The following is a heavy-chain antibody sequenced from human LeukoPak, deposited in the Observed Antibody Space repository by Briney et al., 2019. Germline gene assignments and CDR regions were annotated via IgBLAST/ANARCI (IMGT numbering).Heavy chain of an antibody. Sequence: PSETLSLTCTVSGGSISSYYWSWIRQPPGKGLEWIGYIYYSGSTNYNPSLKSRVTISVDTSKNQFSLKLSSVTAADTAVYYCARAPSMIVVDNWFDPWGQGTLVTVSS. V-gene: IGHV4-59*01. D-gene: IGHD3-22*01. CDR1: GGSISSYY. CDR3: ARAPSMIVVDNWFDP. CDR2: IYYSGST. J-gene: IGHJ5*02.